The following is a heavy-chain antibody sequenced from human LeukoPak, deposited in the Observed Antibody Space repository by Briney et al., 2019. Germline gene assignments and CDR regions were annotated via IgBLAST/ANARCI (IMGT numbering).Heavy chain of an antibody. V-gene: IGHV1-69*01. CDR3: ARLGLYSGYAIEL. CDR2: ISAIFGTA. CDR1: VGTYSSYA. Sequence: SVTVSCKASVGTYSSYAISWVRQPPGQGLEWMGGISAIFGTAKFAEKFQGRVTITADESTSTAYMELNSLRKEDTAVYCCARLGLYSGYAIELWGQGALVTVSS. J-gene: IGHJ4*02. D-gene: IGHD5-12*01.